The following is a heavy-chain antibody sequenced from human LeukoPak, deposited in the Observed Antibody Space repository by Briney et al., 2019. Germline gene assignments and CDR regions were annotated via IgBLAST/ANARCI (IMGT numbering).Heavy chain of an antibody. J-gene: IGHJ4*02. CDR1: SGSISTNNW. Sequence: SETLSLTCTVSSGSISTNNWWSWVRQSPAKGLEWIGEIFHEGLTNYNPSLKSRATISIDKSKSQFSLRLTSVTAADAAIYYCVRGSGRDGYSTETRGKGTLVTVSS. CDR3: VRGSGRDGYSTET. V-gene: IGHV4-4*02. D-gene: IGHD5-24*01. CDR2: IFHEGLT.